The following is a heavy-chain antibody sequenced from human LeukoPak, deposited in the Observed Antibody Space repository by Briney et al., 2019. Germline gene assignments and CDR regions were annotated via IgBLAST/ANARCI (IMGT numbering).Heavy chain of an antibody. CDR2: IRYDGSNE. V-gene: IGHV3-30*02. D-gene: IGHD5-18*01. CDR1: GFTFISNG. CDR3: AKTGYSGSGYGTWYFDY. Sequence: PGGSLRLSCATSGFTFISNGLHWVRQAPGKGLEWVAFIRYDGSNEYYADSVKGRFTISRDNSKNTLYLQMNSLRTEDTAVYYCAKTGYSGSGYGTWYFDYWGQGTLVTVSS. J-gene: IGHJ4*02.